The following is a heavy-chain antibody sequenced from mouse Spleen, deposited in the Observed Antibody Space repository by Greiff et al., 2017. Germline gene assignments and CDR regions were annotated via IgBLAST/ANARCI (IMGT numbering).Heavy chain of an antibody. CDR2: IWSDGST. CDR3: ARNSLYYYGSSLDY. J-gene: IGHJ2*01. Sequence: QVQLKESGPGLVAPSQSLSITCTVSGFSLTSYGVHWVRQPPGKGLEWLVVIWSDGSTTYNSALKSRLSISKDNSKSQVFLKMNSLQTDDTAMYYCARNSLYYYGSSLDYWGQGTTLTVSS. D-gene: IGHD1-1*01. CDR1: GFSLTSYG. V-gene: IGHV2-6*02.